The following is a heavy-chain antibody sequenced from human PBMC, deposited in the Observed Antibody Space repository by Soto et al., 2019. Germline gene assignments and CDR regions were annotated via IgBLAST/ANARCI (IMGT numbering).Heavy chain of an antibody. CDR1: GGSISSGGYS. D-gene: IGHD2-21*02. Sequence: SETLSLTCAVSGGSISSGGYSWSWIRQPPGKGLEWIGYIYHSGSTYYNPSLKSRVTISVDRSKNQFSLKLSSVTAADTAVYYCARVRKVTTDFDYWGQGTLVTVSS. CDR3: ARVRKVTTDFDY. J-gene: IGHJ4*02. V-gene: IGHV4-30-2*01. CDR2: IYHSGST.